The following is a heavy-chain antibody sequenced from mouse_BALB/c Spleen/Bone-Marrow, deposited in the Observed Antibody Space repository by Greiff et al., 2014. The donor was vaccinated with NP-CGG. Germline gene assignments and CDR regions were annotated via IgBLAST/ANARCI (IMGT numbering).Heavy chain of an antibody. D-gene: IGHD1-1*02. J-gene: IGHJ4*01. Sequence: EVQGVESGGGLVKPGGSLELSCAASGFTFSDFYMFWFRQTPEKRLEWVATISNGGTYTYYPDSVKGRFTISRDKAKNNLYLQMSSLKSEDKAMYYCARSRERYGAMDYWGQGTSVTVTS. CDR3: ARSRERYGAMDY. CDR1: GFTFSDFY. CDR2: ISNGGTYT. V-gene: IGHV5-4*02.